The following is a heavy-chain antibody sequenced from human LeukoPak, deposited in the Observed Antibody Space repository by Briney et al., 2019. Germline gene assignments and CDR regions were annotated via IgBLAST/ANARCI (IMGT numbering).Heavy chain of an antibody. D-gene: IGHD6-13*01. J-gene: IGHJ3*02. V-gene: IGHV4-39*01. CDR2: IYYTGIT. Sequence: SETLSLTCTVSGGSISTTSYYWGWIRQPPGKGLEWIGSIYYTGITFYNASLKSRVTISVDTSKNQSSLDLSSVTAADTALYYCARHSSRDAFDIWGQGTMVTVSS. CDR3: ARHSSRDAFDI. CDR1: GGSISTTSYY.